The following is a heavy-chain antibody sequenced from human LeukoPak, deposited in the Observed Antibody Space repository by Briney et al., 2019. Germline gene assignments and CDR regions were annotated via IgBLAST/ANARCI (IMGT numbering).Heavy chain of an antibody. Sequence: ASVRVSCKASGYTFTGYYMHWVRQAPGQGLEWMGWINPNSGGTNYAQKFQGRVTMTRDTSISTAYMEVSRLTSDDTAVYYCARGAPRLAAPPGVDYWGQGTPVTVSS. CDR3: ARGAPRLAAPPGVDY. V-gene: IGHV1-2*02. J-gene: IGHJ4*02. D-gene: IGHD6-6*01. CDR2: INPNSGGT. CDR1: GYTFTGYY.